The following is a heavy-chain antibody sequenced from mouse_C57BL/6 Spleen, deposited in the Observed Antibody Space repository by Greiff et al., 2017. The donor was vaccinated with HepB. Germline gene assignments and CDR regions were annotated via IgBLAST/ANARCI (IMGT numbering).Heavy chain of an antibody. CDR1: GFTFSSYA. V-gene: IGHV5-4*01. Sequence: EVQLQQSGGGLVKPGGSLKLSCAASGFTFSSYAMSWVRQTPEKRLEWVATISDGGSYTYYPDNVKGRFTISRDNAKNNLYLQMSHLKSEDTAMYYCARAYYGTYHFDYWGQGTTLTVSS. J-gene: IGHJ2*01. CDR2: ISDGGSYT. D-gene: IGHD2-10*01. CDR3: ARAYYGTYHFDY.